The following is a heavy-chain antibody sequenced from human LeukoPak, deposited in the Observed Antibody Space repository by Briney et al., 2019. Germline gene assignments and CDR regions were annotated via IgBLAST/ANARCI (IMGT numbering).Heavy chain of an antibody. CDR1: GFTVSSNY. J-gene: IGHJ4*02. V-gene: IGHV3-53*01. D-gene: IGHD2-15*01. CDR3: ARELPFVD. Sequence: QSGGSLRLSCAASGFTVSSNYMAWVRQPPAKGLEWVSILYGAGFTYYADSVKGRFTISRDNSKNTVYLQMHSLRAEDTAVYYCARELPFVDWGQGSLVTVSS. CDR2: LYGAGFT.